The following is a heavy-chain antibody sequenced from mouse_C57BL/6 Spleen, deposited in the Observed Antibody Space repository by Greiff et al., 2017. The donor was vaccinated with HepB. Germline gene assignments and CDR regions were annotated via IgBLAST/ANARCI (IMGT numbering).Heavy chain of an antibody. CDR1: GYTFTSYW. J-gene: IGHJ2*01. CDR3: ARGQLRVHFDY. CDR2: IDPSDSET. Sequence: QVHVKQPGAELVRPGSSVKLSCKASGYTFTSYWMHWVKQRPIQGLEWIGNIDPSDSETHYNQKCKDKATLTVDKSSSTAYMKLSSLTSEDSAVYACARGQLRVHFDYWGQGTTLTVSS. V-gene: IGHV1-52*01. D-gene: IGHD3-2*02.